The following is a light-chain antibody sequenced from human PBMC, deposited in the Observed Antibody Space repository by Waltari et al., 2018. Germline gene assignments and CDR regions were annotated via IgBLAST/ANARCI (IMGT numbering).Light chain of an antibody. CDR2: KAS. Sequence: DIQMTQSPSTLSASVGDRVTVTCRATQNIGNGLAWYQQKLGKAPKLLIKKASSLESGVPSRFSGSGSGTEFTLTISSLQPDDFATYFCQQYNSYPMAFGQGTRLEIK. CDR1: QNIGNG. CDR3: QQYNSYPMA. V-gene: IGKV1-5*03. J-gene: IGKJ5*01.